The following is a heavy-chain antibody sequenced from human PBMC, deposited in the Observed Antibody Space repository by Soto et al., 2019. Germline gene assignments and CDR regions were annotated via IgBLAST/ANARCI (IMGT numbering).Heavy chain of an antibody. CDR3: ARVVYYYYGMDV. CDR2: IYYSGST. CDR1: GGSVSSSSYY. V-gene: IGHV4-39*01. Sequence: PSETLSLTCTISGGSVSSSSYYWGWIRQPPGKGLEWIGSIYYSGSTYYNPSLKSRVTISVDTSKNQFSLKLSSVTAADTAVYYCARVVYYYYGMDVWGQGTTVTVSS. J-gene: IGHJ6*02. D-gene: IGHD3-22*01.